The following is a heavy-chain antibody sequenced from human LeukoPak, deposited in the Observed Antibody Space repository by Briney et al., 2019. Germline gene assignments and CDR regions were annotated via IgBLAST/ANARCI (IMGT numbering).Heavy chain of an antibody. J-gene: IGHJ4*02. D-gene: IGHD6-13*01. V-gene: IGHV1-69*04. Sequence: SVKVSCKASGYTFTDYYVHWVRQAPGQGLEWMGRIIPILGIANYAQKFQGRVTITADKSTSTAYMELSSLRSKDTAVYYCARAPSSSSGRWGQGTLVTVSS. CDR3: ARAPSSSSGR. CDR2: IIPILGIA. CDR1: GYTFTDYY.